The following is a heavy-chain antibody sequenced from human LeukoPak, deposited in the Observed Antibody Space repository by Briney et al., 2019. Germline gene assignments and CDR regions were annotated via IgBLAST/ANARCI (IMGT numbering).Heavy chain of an antibody. V-gene: IGHV1-69*13. D-gene: IGHD5-12*01. J-gene: IGHJ5*02. CDR3: ARLGYSGYEENNWFDP. Sequence: SVKVSCKASGGTFSSYAIIWVRQAPGQGLEWVGGIIPIFGTANYAQKFQGRVTITADESTSTAYMELSSLRSEDTAVYYCARLGYSGYEENNWFDPWGQGTLVTVSS. CDR1: GGTFSSYA. CDR2: IIPIFGTA.